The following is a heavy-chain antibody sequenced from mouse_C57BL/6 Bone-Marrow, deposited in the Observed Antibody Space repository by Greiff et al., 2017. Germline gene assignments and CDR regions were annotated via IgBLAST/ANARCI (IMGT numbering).Heavy chain of an antibody. V-gene: IGHV1-69*01. J-gene: IGHJ1*03. D-gene: IGHD1-1*01. CDR2: IDPSDSYT. Sequence: QVQLQQPGAELVMPGASVKLSCKASGYTFTSYWMHWVKQRPGQGLEWIGEIDPSDSYTNYNQKFKGKSTLTVAKSSSTAYMQLSSLTSEDSAVYYCARSGHYYGSSYGYFDVWGTGTTVTVSS. CDR3: ARSGHYYGSSYGYFDV. CDR1: GYTFTSYW.